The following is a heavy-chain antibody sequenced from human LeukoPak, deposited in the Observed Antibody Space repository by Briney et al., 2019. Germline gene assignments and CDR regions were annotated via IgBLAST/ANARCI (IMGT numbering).Heavy chain of an antibody. Sequence: PGRSLRLSCAASGFTFSSYGMHWVRQAPGKGLEWVAVISYDGSNKYYADSVKGRFTISRDNSKNTLYLQMNGLRAEDTAVYYCARGQSNAGYSRSHAFDYWGQGTLVTVSS. CDR2: ISYDGSNK. D-gene: IGHD6-13*01. J-gene: IGHJ4*02. CDR1: GFTFSSYG. V-gene: IGHV3-30*03. CDR3: ARGQSNAGYSRSHAFDY.